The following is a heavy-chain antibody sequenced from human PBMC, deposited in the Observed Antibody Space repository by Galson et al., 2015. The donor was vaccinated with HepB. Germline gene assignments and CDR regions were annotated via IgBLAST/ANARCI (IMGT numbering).Heavy chain of an antibody. CDR2: ISSSSSYI. CDR3: ARGGSGSYPLPGY. D-gene: IGHD3-10*01. J-gene: IGHJ4*02. Sequence: SLRLSCAASGFTFSSYSMNWVRQAPGKGLEWVSSISSSSSYIYYADSVKGRFTISRDNAKNSLYLQMNSLRAEDTAVYYCARGGSGSYPLPGYWGQGTLVTVSS. V-gene: IGHV3-21*01. CDR1: GFTFSSYS.